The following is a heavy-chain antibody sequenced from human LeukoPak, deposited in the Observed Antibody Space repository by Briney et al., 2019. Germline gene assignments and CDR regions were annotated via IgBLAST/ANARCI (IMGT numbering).Heavy chain of an antibody. CDR2: ISSSSSYI. Sequence: KPGGSLRLSCAASGFTFSSYSMNWVRQAPGKGLEWVSSISSSSSYIYYADSVKGRFTISRDNAKNSLYLQMNSLRAEDTAVYYCAREYCSGGSCYYYSDYWGQGTLVTVSS. V-gene: IGHV3-21*01. D-gene: IGHD2-15*01. CDR1: GFTFSSYS. CDR3: AREYCSGGSCYYYSDY. J-gene: IGHJ4*02.